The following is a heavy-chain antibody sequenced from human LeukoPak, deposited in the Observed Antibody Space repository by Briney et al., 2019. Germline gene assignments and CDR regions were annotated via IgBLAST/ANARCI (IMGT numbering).Heavy chain of an antibody. CDR2: ISYDGSNK. Sequence: PGGSLRLSCAASGFTFSSYGMNWVRQAPGKGLEWVAVISYDGSNKYYADSVKGRFTISRDNSKNTLYLQMNSLRPEDTAVYYCAKDQLHRDGYNGLAGYFDYWGQGTLVTVSS. D-gene: IGHD5-24*01. CDR1: GFTFSSYG. J-gene: IGHJ4*02. V-gene: IGHV3-30*18. CDR3: AKDQLHRDGYNGLAGYFDY.